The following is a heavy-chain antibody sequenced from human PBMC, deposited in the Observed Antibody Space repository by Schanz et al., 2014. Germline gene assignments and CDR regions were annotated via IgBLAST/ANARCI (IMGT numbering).Heavy chain of an antibody. CDR3: ARGGYCSRTSCYFKGGWFDP. Sequence: QVQLQESGPGLVKPSETLSLTCTVSGGSISSYYWSWIRQPPGKGLEWIGYIYTNGSTKYNPSLKSRVTMAVDTYKTESSLRRSSVTAADTAVYYCARGGYCSRTSCYFKGGWFDPWGQGTLVTVSS. V-gene: IGHV4-4*08. D-gene: IGHD2-2*01. J-gene: IGHJ5*02. CDR1: GGSISSYY. CDR2: IYTNGST.